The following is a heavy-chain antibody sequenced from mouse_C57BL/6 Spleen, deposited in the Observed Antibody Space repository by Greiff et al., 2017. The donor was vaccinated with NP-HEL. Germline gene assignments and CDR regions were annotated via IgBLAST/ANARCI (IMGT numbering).Heavy chain of an antibody. CDR1: GFTFSSYA. Sequence: EVQRVESGEGLVKPGGSLKLSCAASGFTFSSYAMSWIRQTPEKRLEWVAYISSGGDHIYYADTVKGRFTISRDNARNTLYLQVRSLKSEDTAMYYCTREAGYDGPWFAYWGQGTLVTVSA. CDR2: ISSGGDHI. D-gene: IGHD2-2*01. V-gene: IGHV5-9-1*02. J-gene: IGHJ3*01. CDR3: TREAGYDGPWFAY.